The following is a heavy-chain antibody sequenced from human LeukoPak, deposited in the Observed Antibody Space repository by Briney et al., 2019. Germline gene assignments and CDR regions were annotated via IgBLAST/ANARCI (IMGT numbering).Heavy chain of an antibody. CDR3: AKDTSSGWPNWFDP. Sequence: GGTLRLSCAASGITFSSYGMSWVRQAPGKGLEWVSSISSTGGTTYYADSVKGRFTISRDNSKNTLYLQMNSLRAEDTAVYYCAKDTSSGWPNWFDPWGQGTLVTVSS. CDR2: ISSTGGTT. CDR1: GITFSSYG. V-gene: IGHV3-23*01. D-gene: IGHD6-19*01. J-gene: IGHJ5*02.